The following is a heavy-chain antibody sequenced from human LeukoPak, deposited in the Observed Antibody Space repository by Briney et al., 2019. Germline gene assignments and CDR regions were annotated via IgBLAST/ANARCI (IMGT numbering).Heavy chain of an antibody. J-gene: IGHJ1*01. CDR1: GYTFTSYD. CDR3: ARGGPVAATHKYFQH. D-gene: IGHD6-19*01. V-gene: IGHV1-8*01. CDR2: MHPNSGNT. Sequence: ASVKVSCKASGYTFTSYDINWVRQATGQGLEWMGWMHPNSGNTGYAQNFQGRVTMTRNTSISTAYMELSSLRSEDTAVYYCARGGPVAATHKYFQHWGQGTLVTVPS.